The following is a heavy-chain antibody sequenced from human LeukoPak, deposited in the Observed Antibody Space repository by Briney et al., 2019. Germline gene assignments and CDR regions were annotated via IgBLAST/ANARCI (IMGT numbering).Heavy chain of an antibody. CDR2: IYSGGST. CDR3: ARDYTNDYGDYVPSY. J-gene: IGHJ4*02. V-gene: IGHV3-53*01. CDR1: GFTVSSNY. Sequence: PGGSLRLSCAASGFTVSSNYMSWVRQAPGKGLEWVSVIYSGGSTYYADSVKGRFTISRDNSKNTLYLQMNSLRAEDTAVYYCARDYTNDYGDYVPSYWGQGTLVTVSS. D-gene: IGHD4-17*01.